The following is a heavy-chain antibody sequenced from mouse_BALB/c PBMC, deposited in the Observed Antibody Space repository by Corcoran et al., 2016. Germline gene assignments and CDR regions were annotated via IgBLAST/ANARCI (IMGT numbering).Heavy chain of an antibody. CDR1: GYTFTNYG. CDR2: INTYTGEP. Sequence: QIQLVQSGPELKKPGEPVKISCKASGYTFTNYGRNWVKQAPGKGLKWMGWINTYTGEPTYADDFKGRFAFSLETSASTAYLQINNLKNEDTATYFCAREPYAMDYWGQGTSVTVSS. J-gene: IGHJ4*01. CDR3: AREPYAMDY. V-gene: IGHV9-3-1*01.